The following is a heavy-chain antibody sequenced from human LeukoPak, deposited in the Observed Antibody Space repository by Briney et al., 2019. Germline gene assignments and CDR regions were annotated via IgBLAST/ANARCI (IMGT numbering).Heavy chain of an antibody. CDR3: TRSPPGYFDS. J-gene: IGHJ4*02. V-gene: IGHV6-1*01. Sequence: SQTLSLTCAISGDSFSSNSAAWSWIRQSPSRGLEWLGRTYYRSKWYNDYAVSVKSRIAINPDTSKNQFSLQLNSVTPEDTAVYYCTRSPPGYFDSWGQGTLVTVSS. CDR1: GDSFSSNSAA. CDR2: TYYRSKWYN.